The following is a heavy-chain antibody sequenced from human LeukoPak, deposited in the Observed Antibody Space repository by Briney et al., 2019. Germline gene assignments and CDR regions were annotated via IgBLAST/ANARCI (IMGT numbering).Heavy chain of an antibody. CDR1: GFTFSSYA. Sequence: GGSLRLSCAASGFTFSSYAMHWVRQAPGKGLEWVAVISYDGSNKYYADSVKGRFTISRDNAKNSLYLQMNSLRAEDTAVYYCARASGDLYYYYYYYMDVWGKGTTVTVSS. CDR3: ARASGDLYYYYYYYMDV. CDR2: ISYDGSNK. V-gene: IGHV3-30-3*01. J-gene: IGHJ6*03. D-gene: IGHD7-27*01.